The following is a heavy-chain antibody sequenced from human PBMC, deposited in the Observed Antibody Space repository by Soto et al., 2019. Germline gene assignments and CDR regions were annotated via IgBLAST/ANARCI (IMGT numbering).Heavy chain of an antibody. CDR3: ARGMNGLDP. Sequence: QMQLVQSGGGVVQPGRSLRLSSAASGFTFDTYEMNWVRQAPGKGLEWVAMISFAGTNDYYADSVKGRFTISRDNSNNTQFLHMKSLRVEDTSGYYGARGMNGLDPWCQGTLVSVAS. CDR1: GFTFDTYE. J-gene: IGHJ5*02. V-gene: IGHV3-30-3*01. D-gene: IGHD1-1*01. CDR2: ISFAGTND.